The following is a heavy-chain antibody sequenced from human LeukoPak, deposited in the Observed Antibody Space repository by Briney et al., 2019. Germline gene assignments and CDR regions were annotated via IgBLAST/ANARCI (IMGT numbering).Heavy chain of an antibody. CDR1: GGSISSSRYS. CDR2: IYYSGST. V-gene: IGHV4-39*01. Sequence: SETLSLTCTVSGGSISSSRYSWGWIRQPPGKGLEWIGSIYYSGSTYYHPSLKSRVTISVDTSKNQFSLKLSSVTAADTAVYYCARRRRDILTGYSPFDYWGQGTLVTVSS. CDR3: ARRRRDILTGYSPFDY. D-gene: IGHD3-9*01. J-gene: IGHJ4*02.